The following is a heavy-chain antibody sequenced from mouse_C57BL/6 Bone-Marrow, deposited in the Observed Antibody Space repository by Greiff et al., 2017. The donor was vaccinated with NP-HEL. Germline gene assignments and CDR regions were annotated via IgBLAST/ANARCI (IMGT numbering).Heavy chain of an antibody. Sequence: EVQGVESGGGLVQPGGSLSLSCAASGFTFTDYYMSWVRQPPGKALEWLGFIRNKANGYTTEYSASVKGRFTISRDNSQSILYLQMNALRAEDSATYYCASHTVVAGDWYFDVWGTGTTVTVSS. CDR2: IRNKANGYTT. J-gene: IGHJ1*03. V-gene: IGHV7-3*01. CDR1: GFTFTDYY. D-gene: IGHD1-1*01. CDR3: ASHTVVAGDWYFDV.